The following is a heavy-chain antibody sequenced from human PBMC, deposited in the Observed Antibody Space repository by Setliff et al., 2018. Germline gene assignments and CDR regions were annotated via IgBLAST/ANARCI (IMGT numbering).Heavy chain of an antibody. D-gene: IGHD1-1*01. CDR1: GASLNSGTYY. Sequence: SETLSLTCTVSGASLNSGTYYWGWIRQPPGKGLEWIGRIYYRGGTYHNASLKGRLTISVDTAQNQFSLRLTSVTAADTAVYYCARTGTYRYFDYWGQGALVTVSS. V-gene: IGHV4-39*01. CDR3: ARTGTYRYFDY. J-gene: IGHJ4*02. CDR2: IYYRGGT.